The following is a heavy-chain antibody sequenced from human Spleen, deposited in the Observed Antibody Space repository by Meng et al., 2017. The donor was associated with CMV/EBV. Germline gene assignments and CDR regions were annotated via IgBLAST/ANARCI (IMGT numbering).Heavy chain of an antibody. J-gene: IGHJ3*02. CDR2: IYPGDSDT. V-gene: IGHV5-51*01. CDR1: GYTFTNHW. CDR3: ARPLVPAAPGAFDI. D-gene: IGHD2-2*01. Sequence: GESLKISCKGSGYTFTNHWIGWVRQMPGRGLEWMGIIYPGDSDTRYSPSFQGQVTISADKSISTAYLQRSSLKASDTAMYYCARPLVPAAPGAFDIWGQGTMVTVSS.